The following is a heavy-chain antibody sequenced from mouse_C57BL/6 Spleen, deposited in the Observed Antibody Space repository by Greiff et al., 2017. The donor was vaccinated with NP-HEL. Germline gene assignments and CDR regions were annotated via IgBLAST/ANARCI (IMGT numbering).Heavy chain of an antibody. Sequence: VQLKQSGPELVKPGASVKISCKASGYSFTGYYMNWVKQSPEKSLEWIGEINPSTGGTTYNQKFKAKATLTVDKSSSTAYMQLKSLTSEDSAVYYCARELWDGAWFAYWGQGTLVTVSA. J-gene: IGHJ3*01. CDR2: INPSTGGT. CDR1: GYSFTGYY. CDR3: ARELWDGAWFAY. D-gene: IGHD4-1*01. V-gene: IGHV1-42*01.